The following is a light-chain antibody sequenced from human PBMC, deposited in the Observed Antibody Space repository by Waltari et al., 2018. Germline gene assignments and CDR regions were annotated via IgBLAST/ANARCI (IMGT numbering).Light chain of an antibody. J-gene: IGLJ2*01. CDR3: QAWDSSTGV. CDR2: QDS. Sequence: SYELTQPPSVSVSPGQTASITCSGVKLGDKYACWYQQKPGQSPVLVIYQDSKRPSGIPERLSGSNSGNTATLTISGTQAMDEADYYCQAWDSSTGVFGGGTKLTVL. V-gene: IGLV3-1*01. CDR1: KLGDKY.